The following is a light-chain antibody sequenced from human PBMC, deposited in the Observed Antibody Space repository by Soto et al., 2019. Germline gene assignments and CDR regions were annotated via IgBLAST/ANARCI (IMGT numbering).Light chain of an antibody. CDR3: SSYTSSSNV. Sequence: LTQPASVSGSPGQSITISCTGTSSDVGGYNYVSWYQQHPGKAPKLTIYDVSNWPSGVSNRFSGSKSGNTASLTISGLQAEDEADYYCSSYTSSSNVFGTGTKVTVL. V-gene: IGLV2-14*01. J-gene: IGLJ1*01. CDR1: SSDVGGYNY. CDR2: DVS.